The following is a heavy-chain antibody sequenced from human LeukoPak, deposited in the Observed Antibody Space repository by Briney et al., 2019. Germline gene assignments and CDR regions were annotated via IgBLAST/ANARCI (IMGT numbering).Heavy chain of an antibody. D-gene: IGHD3-10*01. Sequence: GRSLRLSCAASGFTFDDYAMHWVRQAPGKGLEWVSGITWNSGSIGYADSVKGRFTISRDNAKNTLYLQMNSLRAEDTAVYYCARDLYGSGMDWGQGTLVTVSS. V-gene: IGHV3-9*01. CDR1: GFTFDDYA. CDR2: ITWNSGSI. CDR3: ARDLYGSGMD. J-gene: IGHJ4*02.